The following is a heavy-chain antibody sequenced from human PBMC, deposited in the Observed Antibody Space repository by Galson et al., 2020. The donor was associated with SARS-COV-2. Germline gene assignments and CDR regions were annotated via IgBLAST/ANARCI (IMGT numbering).Heavy chain of an antibody. CDR2: IRINGSTI. V-gene: IGHV3-11*04. CDR1: GFTFSDYY. CDR3: ARAVEKAAAVGY. D-gene: IGHD6-13*01. Sequence: NSGGSLRLSCAASGFTFSDYYMSWICQPPAKRLELVSYIRINGSTIYYEDSVKGRFTITRDNAKNSQYLQMNSLRAEDTAVYYCARAVEKAAAVGYWGQGSLVTVSS. J-gene: IGHJ4*02.